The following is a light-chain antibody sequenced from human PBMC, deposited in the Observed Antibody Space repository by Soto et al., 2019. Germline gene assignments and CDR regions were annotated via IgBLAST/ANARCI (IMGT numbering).Light chain of an antibody. V-gene: IGKV3-15*01. CDR1: QNINSN. J-gene: IGKJ5*01. Sequence: EIVMTQSPGTLSLSPGETATLSCRASQNINSNYLAWYQQKPGQAPRLLIYGISTRAADIPARFSGSGSATEFTLTISSLQSEDFAVYYCQQHSQWPITFGQGTRLEIK. CDR3: QQHSQWPIT. CDR2: GIS.